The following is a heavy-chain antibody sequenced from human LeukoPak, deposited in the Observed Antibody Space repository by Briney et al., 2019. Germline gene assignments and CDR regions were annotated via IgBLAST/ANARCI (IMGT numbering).Heavy chain of an antibody. CDR3: AKDGDYYGSGGFDY. Sequence: RTGGSLRLSCAASGFTFSSYAMSWVRQAPGKGLEWVSAISGSGGSTYYADSVKGRFTISRDNSKNTLYLQMNSLRAEDTAVYYCAKDGDYYGSGGFDYWGQGTLVTVSS. J-gene: IGHJ4*02. CDR1: GFTFSSYA. CDR2: ISGSGGST. V-gene: IGHV3-23*01. D-gene: IGHD3-10*01.